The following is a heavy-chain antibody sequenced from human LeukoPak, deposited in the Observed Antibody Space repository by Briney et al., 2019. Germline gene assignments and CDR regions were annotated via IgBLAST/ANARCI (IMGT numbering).Heavy chain of an antibody. J-gene: IGHJ5*02. Sequence: QSGGSFRLSCAASGFSFRDYAMHWVRQPPGKGLEWVSGISGSGGSTFYPDSVRGRFTISRDNSRNTVYLEVNSLRAEDTAVYYCAKDWEITIRGWFDGRGQGTLITVSS. V-gene: IGHV3-23*01. CDR2: ISGSGGST. CDR1: GFSFRDYA. D-gene: IGHD1-14*01. CDR3: AKDWEITIRGWFDG.